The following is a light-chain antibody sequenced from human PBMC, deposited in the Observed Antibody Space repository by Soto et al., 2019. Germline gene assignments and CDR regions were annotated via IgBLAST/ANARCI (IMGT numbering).Light chain of an antibody. V-gene: IGKV3-11*01. CDR3: HQRSNWPPFT. Sequence: EIVLTQSPATLSLSPGERATLSCRASQSISNFLAWYQQKPGQAPRLLVYDASKRATDIPDRFIGSGSGTDLTLTINSLEPEDFAVYYCHQRSNWPPFTFGGGTKVDIK. J-gene: IGKJ4*01. CDR2: DAS. CDR1: QSISNF.